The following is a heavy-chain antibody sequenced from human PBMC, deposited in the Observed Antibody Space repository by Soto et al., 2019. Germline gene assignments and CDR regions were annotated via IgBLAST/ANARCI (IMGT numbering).Heavy chain of an antibody. CDR1: GGSVSSGDFY. CDR2: IYYSGST. CDR3: ASYRGALYFES. Sequence: SETLSLTCTVSGGSVSSGDFYWSWIRQPPGKGLEWIGNIYYSGSTNYNPSLKSRATISVDTSKNQFSLKVSSVTAADTAVYYCASYRGALYFESWGPGILVTVSS. D-gene: IGHD3-16*01. J-gene: IGHJ4*02. V-gene: IGHV4-61*08.